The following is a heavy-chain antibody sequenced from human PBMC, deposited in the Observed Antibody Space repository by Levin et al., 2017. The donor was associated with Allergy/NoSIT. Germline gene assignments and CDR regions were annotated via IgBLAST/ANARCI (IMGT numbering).Heavy chain of an antibody. CDR2: INPSDTST. J-gene: IGHJ6*02. V-gene: IGHV1-46*01. Sequence: GESLKISCKASGYTFLNYYIHCVRQAPGQGLEWVGIINPSDTSTAYAQNFQGRLTMTRDTSTNSVYVELRSLRSEDTAVYYCARGAESGSYSYDYGMDVWGQGTTVTVSS. CDR3: ARGAESGSYSYDYGMDV. D-gene: IGHD3-10*01. CDR1: GYTFLNYY.